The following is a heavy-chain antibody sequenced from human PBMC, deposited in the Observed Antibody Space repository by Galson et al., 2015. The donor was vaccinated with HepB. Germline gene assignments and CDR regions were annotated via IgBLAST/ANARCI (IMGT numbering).Heavy chain of an antibody. V-gene: IGHV3-48*01. Sequence: SLRLSCAASGFTFSSYSMNWVRQAPGKGLEWVSYISSSSTIYYADSVKGRFTISRDNAKNSLYLQMNSLRAEDTAVYYCARDWNDYGDYGDAFDIWGQGTMVTVSS. CDR3: ARDWNDYGDYGDAFDI. J-gene: IGHJ3*02. CDR1: GFTFSSYS. D-gene: IGHD4-17*01. CDR2: ISSSSTI.